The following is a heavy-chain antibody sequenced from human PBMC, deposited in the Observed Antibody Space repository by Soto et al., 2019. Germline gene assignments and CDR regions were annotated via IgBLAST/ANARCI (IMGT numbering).Heavy chain of an antibody. CDR2: ISYDGSNK. J-gene: IGHJ4*02. CDR3: ARDSGANFDY. V-gene: IGHV3-30-3*01. Sequence: QVQLVESGGGVVQPGRSLRLSCAASGFAFSSYAIHWVRQSPGKGLEWVAVISYDGSNKYYADSVKGRFTISRDNSKNSLYLQMNSLRPEDTAVYYCARDSGANFDYWGQGTRVTVSS. CDR1: GFAFSSYA.